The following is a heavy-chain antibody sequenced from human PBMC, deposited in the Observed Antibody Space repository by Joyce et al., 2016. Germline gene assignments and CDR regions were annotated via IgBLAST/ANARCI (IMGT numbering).Heavy chain of an antibody. CDR1: GGSISSSSHY. J-gene: IGHJ5*02. D-gene: IGHD3-3*01. V-gene: IGHV4-39*07. CDR2: IYYSEST. Sequence: QLQLQESGPGLVKPSETLSLTCTVSGGSISSSSHYWGWIRQPPGKGLEWIGSIYYSESTYYNPSLKSRVTISVDTSKNQVSLKLSSVTAADTAVYYCASGLRFLEWTRFDPWGQGTLVTVSP. CDR3: ASGLRFLEWTRFDP.